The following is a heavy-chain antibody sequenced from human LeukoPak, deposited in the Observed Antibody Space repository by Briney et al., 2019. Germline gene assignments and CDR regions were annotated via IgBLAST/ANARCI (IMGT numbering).Heavy chain of an antibody. CDR2: IKEDGSEK. Sequence: GGSLRLSCAASGFTFSDYYMSWIRQAPGKGLECVANIKEDGSEKYYVDSVKGRFTISRDNSKNTLYLQMNSLRAEDTAVYYCAKGGYPAEQPPTGYMDVWGKGTTVTISS. D-gene: IGHD5-12*01. CDR3: AKGGYPAEQPPTGYMDV. CDR1: GFTFSDYY. J-gene: IGHJ6*03. V-gene: IGHV3-7*03.